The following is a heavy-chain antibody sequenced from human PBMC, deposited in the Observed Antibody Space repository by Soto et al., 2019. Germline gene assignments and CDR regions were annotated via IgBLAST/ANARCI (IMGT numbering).Heavy chain of an antibody. CDR1: GYSVSSNSAA. Sequence: SQTLSLTCAISGYSVSSNSAAWNWIRQSPSRGLERLGRTYYRSKWYNDYAVPVTSRITINPHASNNQFSLQLNSVTPEDTAVYDCAREESAASTSVDWFDPWGQGTLVTVSS. CDR2: TYYRSKWYN. CDR3: AREESAASTSVDWFDP. J-gene: IGHJ5*02. D-gene: IGHD6-13*01. V-gene: IGHV6-1*01.